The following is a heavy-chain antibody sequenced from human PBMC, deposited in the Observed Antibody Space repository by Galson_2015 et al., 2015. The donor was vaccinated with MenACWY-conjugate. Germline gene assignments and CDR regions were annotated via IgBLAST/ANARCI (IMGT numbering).Heavy chain of an antibody. D-gene: IGHD6-13*01. Sequence: SLRLSCAASGFTLGTYWMSWVRQAPGRGLEWVANIKQGGSGTYYVDSVKGRFSISRDNAKSTLYLQMNSLRAEDTAVYYCARIAAAETENCFDHWGQGALVTVSS. CDR2: IKQGGSGT. CDR1: GFTLGTYW. V-gene: IGHV3-7*01. J-gene: IGHJ4*02. CDR3: ARIAAAETENCFDH.